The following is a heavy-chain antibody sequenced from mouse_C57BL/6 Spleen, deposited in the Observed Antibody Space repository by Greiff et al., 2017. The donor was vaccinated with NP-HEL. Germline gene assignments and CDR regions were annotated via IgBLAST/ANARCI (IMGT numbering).Heavy chain of an antibody. CDR2: ISNGGGST. Sequence: EVKLQESGGGLVQPGGSLKLSCAASGFTFSDYYMYWVRQTPEKRLEWVAYISNGGGSTYYPDTVKGRFTISRDNAKNTLYLQRSRLKSEDTAMYYCARQRGIGDAMDYWGQGTSVTVSS. J-gene: IGHJ4*01. CDR1: GFTFSDYY. D-gene: IGHD3-1*01. CDR3: ARQRGIGDAMDY. V-gene: IGHV5-12*01.